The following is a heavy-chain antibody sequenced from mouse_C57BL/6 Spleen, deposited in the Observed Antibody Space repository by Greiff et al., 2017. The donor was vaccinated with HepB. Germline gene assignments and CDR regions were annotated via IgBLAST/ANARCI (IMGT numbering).Heavy chain of an antibody. J-gene: IGHJ4*01. CDR3: ARRGGSSLYAMDY. CDR1: GYAFSSSW. V-gene: IGHV1-82*01. D-gene: IGHD1-1*01. CDR2: IYPGDGDT. Sequence: VHLVESGPELVKPGASVKISCKASGYAFSSSWMNWVKQRPGKGLEWIGRIYPGDGDTNYNGKFKGKATLTADKSSSTAYMQLSSLTSEDSAVYFCARRGGSSLYAMDYWGQGTSVTVSS.